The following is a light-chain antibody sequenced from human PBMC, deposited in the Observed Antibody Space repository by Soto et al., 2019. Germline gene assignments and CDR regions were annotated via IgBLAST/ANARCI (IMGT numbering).Light chain of an antibody. V-gene: IGKV3-20*01. CDR3: QHYGSAAIT. Sequence: EIQLTQSPGTLSLSPGDRATLSCRASQSVSSSLAWYQQEAGQVPRLLIYGASRRATGIPDRFRGSGSGPNFTLTISTLEPEDVAVYYCQHYGSAAITFGQGTRLEIK. CDR1: QSVSSS. CDR2: GAS. J-gene: IGKJ5*01.